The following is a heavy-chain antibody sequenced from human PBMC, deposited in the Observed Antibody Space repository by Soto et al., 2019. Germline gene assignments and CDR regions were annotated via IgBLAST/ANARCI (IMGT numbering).Heavy chain of an antibody. CDR2: MNPGSGKP. CDR1: GYNFINFD. J-gene: IGHJ5*02. V-gene: IGHV1-8*02. D-gene: IGHD6-13*01. Sequence: QVQLVQSGAEVKEPGASVRVSCKASGYNFINFDISWVRQAAGQGLEWLGWMNPGSGKPGYAIKFQGRVAMTRDASTGKSHLELSSLTSDDTAVYYCARMASAGTLNWFDPWGQGTLVTVSS. CDR3: ARMASAGTLNWFDP.